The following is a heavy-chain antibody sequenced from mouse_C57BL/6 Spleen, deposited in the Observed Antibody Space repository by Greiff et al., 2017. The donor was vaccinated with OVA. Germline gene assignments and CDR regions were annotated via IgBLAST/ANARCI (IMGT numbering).Heavy chain of an antibody. CDR2: ISSGGSYT. V-gene: IGHV5-6*01. Sequence: EVMLVESGGDLVKPGGSLKLSCAASGFTFSSYGMSWVRQTPDKRLEWVATISSGGSYTYYPDRVKGRFTISRDNAKNTLYLQMSSLKSEDTAMYYCARQGDSTYYAMDYWGQGTSVTVSS. CDR1: GFTFSSYG. CDR3: ARQGDSTYYAMDY. D-gene: IGHD2-5*01. J-gene: IGHJ4*01.